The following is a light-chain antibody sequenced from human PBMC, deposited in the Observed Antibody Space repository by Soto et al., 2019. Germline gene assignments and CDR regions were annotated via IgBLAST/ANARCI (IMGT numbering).Light chain of an antibody. Sequence: EIVLTQSPGTLSLSPGERATLSCRASQSLGSNYLAWYQQKPGQAPRLLIYGVSGRATGIPDRFRGSGSGTDFTLTISRLEREDFAVYYCQHYGASPFTFGPGTKVDIK. V-gene: IGKV3-20*01. CDR2: GVS. CDR1: QSLGSNY. J-gene: IGKJ3*01. CDR3: QHYGASPFT.